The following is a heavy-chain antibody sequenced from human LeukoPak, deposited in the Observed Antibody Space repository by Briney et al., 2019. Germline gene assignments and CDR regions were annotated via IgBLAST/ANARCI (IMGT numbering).Heavy chain of an antibody. CDR2: ITGSGDST. J-gene: IGHJ4*02. D-gene: IGHD1-26*01. CDR3: ARYGGSYLQPTDY. CDR1: GFTFTTYA. V-gene: IGHV3-23*01. Sequence: GGSPRLSCAASGFTFTTYAMSWVRQAPGKGLEWVSSITGSGDSTYYADSVKGRFTISRDNSKNTLYLQMNSLRAEDTAVYHCARYGGSYLQPTDYWGQGTLVTVSS.